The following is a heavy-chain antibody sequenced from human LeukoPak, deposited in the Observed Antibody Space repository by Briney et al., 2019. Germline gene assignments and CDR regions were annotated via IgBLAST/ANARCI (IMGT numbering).Heavy chain of an antibody. D-gene: IGHD3-16*02. Sequence: ASVKVSCKASGYTFTGYYMHWVRQAPGQGLEWMGWINPNSGGTNYAQKFQCRVTMTRDTSISTAYMELSRLRSDDTAVYYCARAITRRLGELSFYWGQGTLVTVSS. V-gene: IGHV1-2*02. CDR1: GYTFTGYY. CDR2: INPNSGGT. CDR3: ARAITRRLGELSFY. J-gene: IGHJ4*02.